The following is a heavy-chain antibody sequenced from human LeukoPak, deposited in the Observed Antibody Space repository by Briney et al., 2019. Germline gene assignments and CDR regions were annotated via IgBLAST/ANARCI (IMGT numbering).Heavy chain of an antibody. CDR2: IFYSGST. V-gene: IGHV4-39*01. Sequence: PSETLSLTCTVSGGSISSSGYYWGWLRQPPGKGLEWIASIFYSGSTHYNPSLKSRFTISVDTSKNQFSLKLSSVTAADTAVYYCARHPLYGDYYTYFDPWGQGTLVTVSS. CDR3: ARHPLYGDYYTYFDP. CDR1: GGSISSSGYY. D-gene: IGHD4-17*01. J-gene: IGHJ5*02.